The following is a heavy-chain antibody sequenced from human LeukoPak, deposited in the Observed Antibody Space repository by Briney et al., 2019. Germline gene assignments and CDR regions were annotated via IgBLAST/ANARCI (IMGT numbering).Heavy chain of an antibody. Sequence: SVKVSCKASGGTFSSYAISWVRQAPGQGLEWMGGIIPIFGTANYAQKFQGRVTITADESTSTAYMELSSLRSEDTAVYYCARVRMYYYDSSGYYPDYWGQGTLVTVSS. CDR3: ARVRMYYYDSSGYYPDY. J-gene: IGHJ4*02. V-gene: IGHV1-69*13. D-gene: IGHD3-22*01. CDR1: GGTFSSYA. CDR2: IIPIFGTA.